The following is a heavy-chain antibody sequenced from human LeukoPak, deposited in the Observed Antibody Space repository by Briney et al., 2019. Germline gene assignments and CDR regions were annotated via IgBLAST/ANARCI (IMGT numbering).Heavy chain of an antibody. CDR1: GFTFSTYN. V-gene: IGHV3-21*01. CDR3: ARSDSSAWFSDY. CDR2: IRGSNNYI. Sequence: GGSLRLSCAASGFTFSTYNMIWVRQAPGKGLEWVSSIRGSNNYIHYADSVRGRFSISRDNAKNSLYLQMNSLRAEDTAVYYCARSDSSAWFSDYWGQGTLVTVSS. D-gene: IGHD6-19*01. J-gene: IGHJ4*02.